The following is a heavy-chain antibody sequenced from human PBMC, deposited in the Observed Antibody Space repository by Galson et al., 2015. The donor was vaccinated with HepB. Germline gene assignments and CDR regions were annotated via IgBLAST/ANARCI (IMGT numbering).Heavy chain of an antibody. Sequence: SLRLSCAASGFIFSSHALHWVRQAPGKGLDYVSAITNNGGTTYYADSVKGRFTISRDNSKNTLYLQMSSLRPEDTAVYYCAKDMSPSNWLNPYYGMAAWGQGTSVTVSS. D-gene: IGHD4-11*01. V-gene: IGHV3-64D*06. J-gene: IGHJ6*02. CDR1: GFIFSSHA. CDR3: AKDMSPSNWLNPYYGMAA. CDR2: ITNNGGTT.